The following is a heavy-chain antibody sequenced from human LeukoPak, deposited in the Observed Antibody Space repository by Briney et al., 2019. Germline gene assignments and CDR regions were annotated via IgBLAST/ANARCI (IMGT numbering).Heavy chain of an antibody. Sequence: GGSLGLSCAASGFTFSACELTWVRQAPGKGLEWVSYISRSGSTRYYADSVKGRFTISRDNAKNSLYLQMNSLRAEDTAVYYCARVATMVRVPLDALDIWGQGTMVSVSS. CDR1: GFTFSACE. CDR2: ISRSGSTR. D-gene: IGHD3-10*01. V-gene: IGHV3-48*03. CDR3: ARVATMVRVPLDALDI. J-gene: IGHJ3*02.